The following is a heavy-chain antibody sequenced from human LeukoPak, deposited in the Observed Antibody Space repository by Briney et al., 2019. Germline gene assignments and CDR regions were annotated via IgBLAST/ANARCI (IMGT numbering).Heavy chain of an antibody. Sequence: ASVKVSCKASGYTFTSYYMHWVRQAPGQGLEWMGIINPSGGSTSYAQKFQGRVTMTRDTSTSTVYMDLSSLRSEDTAVYYCANIGYDSSDRYPVDYWGQGTLVTVSS. D-gene: IGHD3-22*01. CDR1: GYTFTSYY. CDR2: INPSGGST. CDR3: ANIGYDSSDRYPVDY. V-gene: IGHV1-46*01. J-gene: IGHJ4*02.